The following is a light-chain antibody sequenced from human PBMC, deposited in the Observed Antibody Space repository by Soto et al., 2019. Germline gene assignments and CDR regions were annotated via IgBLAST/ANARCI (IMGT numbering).Light chain of an antibody. CDR1: QIVSSSP. CDR3: QQYDSSPKT. Sequence: VSTQFPGTLSSSPGERATFSCRATQIVSSSPLAWYPQKLGQAPQLLLQGATSPSTGIPDRFSGSWSGTEFTVTISRXEPEVFAVYYCQQYDSSPKTFGQGTKVDIK. V-gene: IGKV3-20*01. CDR2: GAT. J-gene: IGKJ1*01.